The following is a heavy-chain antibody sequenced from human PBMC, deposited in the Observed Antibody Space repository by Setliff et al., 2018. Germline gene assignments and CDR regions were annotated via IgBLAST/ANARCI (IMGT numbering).Heavy chain of an antibody. Sequence: KPSETLSLTCTVSGGSMSSGDYWWGWIRQPPGKGLEWIGSINYSGKTYYNPSLKSRATMSVDASKNQFSLKLNSVTAADAAVYYCARETTMTYYFYYMDVWGKGTTVTVSS. D-gene: IGHD4-17*01. V-gene: IGHV4-39*02. J-gene: IGHJ6*03. CDR1: GGSMSSGDYW. CDR2: INYSGKT. CDR3: ARETTMTYYFYYMDV.